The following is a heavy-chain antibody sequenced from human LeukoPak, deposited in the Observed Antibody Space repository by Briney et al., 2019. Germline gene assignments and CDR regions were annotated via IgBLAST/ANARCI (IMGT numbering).Heavy chain of an antibody. CDR2: IYYSGST. J-gene: IGHJ4*02. D-gene: IGHD4-17*01. Sequence: SETLSLTCTVSGGSISSYYWSWIRQPPGKGLEWIGYIYYSGSTNYNPSLKSRVTISVDTSKNQFSLKLSSVTAADTAVYYCARRPYGETYYDYWGQGTLVTGSS. V-gene: IGHV4-59*01. CDR3: ARRPYGETYYDY. CDR1: GGSISSYY.